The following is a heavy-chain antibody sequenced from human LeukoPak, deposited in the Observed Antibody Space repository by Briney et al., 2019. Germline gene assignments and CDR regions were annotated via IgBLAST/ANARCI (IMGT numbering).Heavy chain of an antibody. CDR2: IYHSGST. V-gene: IGHV4-38-2*02. J-gene: IGHJ4*02. CDR3: ASGEGGDGYNFDY. D-gene: IGHD5-24*01. CDR1: GYSISSGYY. Sequence: PSETLSLTCTVSGYSISSGYYWGWIRQPPGKGLEWIGSIYHSGSTYYNPSLKSRVTISVDTSKNQFSLKLSSVTAAGTAVYYCASGEGGDGYNFDYWGQGTLVTVSS.